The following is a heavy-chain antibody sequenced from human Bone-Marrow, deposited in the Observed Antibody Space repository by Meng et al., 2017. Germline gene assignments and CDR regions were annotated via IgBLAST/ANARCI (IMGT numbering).Heavy chain of an antibody. CDR2: INHSGST. CDR3: ARGPTTMDHDFDY. CDR1: GGSFSDYY. V-gene: IGHV4-34*01. Sequence: QVQLQQWGAGLLKPSETLSLTCVVSGGSFSDYYWSWIRQPPGKGLEWIGEINHSGSTNYNPSLESRATISVDTSQNNLSLKLSSVTAADSAVYYCARGPTTMDHDFDYWGQGTLVTVSS. D-gene: IGHD4-11*01. J-gene: IGHJ4*02.